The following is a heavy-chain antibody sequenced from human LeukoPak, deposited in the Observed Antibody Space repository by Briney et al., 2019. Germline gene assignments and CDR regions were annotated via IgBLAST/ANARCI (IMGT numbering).Heavy chain of an antibody. CDR3: ARVMGYCSSTSCYTSWFDP. CDR1: GGSFSGYY. D-gene: IGHD2-2*02. Sequence: SETLSLTCAVYGGSFSGYYWSWIRQPPGKGLEWIGEINHSGSTNYNPSLKSRVTISVDTSKNQFSLKLSSVTAADAAVYYCARVMGYCSSTSCYTSWFDPWGQGTLVTVSS. V-gene: IGHV4-34*01. J-gene: IGHJ5*02. CDR2: INHSGST.